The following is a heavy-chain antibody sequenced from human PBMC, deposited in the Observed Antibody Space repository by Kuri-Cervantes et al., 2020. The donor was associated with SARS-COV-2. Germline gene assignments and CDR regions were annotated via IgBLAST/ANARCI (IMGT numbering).Heavy chain of an antibody. D-gene: IGHD3-3*01. V-gene: IGHV3-23*01. CDR2: ISGSGGST. Sequence: GESLKISCAASGFTFSSYEMNWVRQAPGKGLEWVSAISGSGGSTYYADSVKGRFTISRDNSKNTLYPQMNSLRAEDTAVYYCAKDYLANFGFWSGYNYGMDVWGQGTTVTVSS. CDR1: GFTFSSYE. J-gene: IGHJ6*02. CDR3: AKDYLANFGFWSGYNYGMDV.